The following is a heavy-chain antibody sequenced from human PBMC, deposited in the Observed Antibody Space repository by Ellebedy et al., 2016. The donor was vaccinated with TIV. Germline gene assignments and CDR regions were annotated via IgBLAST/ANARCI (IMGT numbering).Heavy chain of an antibody. CDR1: GYTFTNYY. D-gene: IGHD6-13*01. J-gene: IGHJ4*02. V-gene: IGHV1-46*01. CDR3: ARDQAEGRSSDY. CDR2: INPSGGST. Sequence: AASVKVSCKASGYTFTNYYMNCVRQSPPQGLEWLGTINPSGGSTDYAQKFQGRVTMTRDTSTSTVDMELSSLRSEDTAVYYCARDQAEGRSSDYWGQGTLVTVSS.